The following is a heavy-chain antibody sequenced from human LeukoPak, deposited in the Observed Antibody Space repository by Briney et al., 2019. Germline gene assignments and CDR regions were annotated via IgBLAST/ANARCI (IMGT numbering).Heavy chain of an antibody. CDR3: ARSSAGDAWPPAYYMDV. CDR2: IKEDGTEK. Sequence: GGSLRLSCAASEFSFSTYWMSWVRQAPGKGLEWVANIKEDGTEKYYVGSVKGRFTISRDNAKKSLYLQMNSLRDDDTAVYFCARSSAGDAWPPAYYMDVWGKGTTVTVSS. CDR1: EFSFSTYW. J-gene: IGHJ6*03. V-gene: IGHV3-7*01. D-gene: IGHD3-10*01.